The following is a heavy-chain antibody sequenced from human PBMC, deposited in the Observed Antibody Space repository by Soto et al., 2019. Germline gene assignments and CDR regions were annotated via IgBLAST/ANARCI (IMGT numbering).Heavy chain of an antibody. J-gene: IGHJ3*02. CDR3: AAQAPYGSGSYYNEGDAFDI. Sequence: QVQVVQSGAEVKKPGSSVKVSCKASGGTFSSYAISWVRQAPGQGLEWMGGIIPIFGTANYAQKFQGRVTISADESTSTAYMELSSLRSEDTAVYYCAAQAPYGSGSYYNEGDAFDIWGQGTMVTVSS. D-gene: IGHD3-10*01. CDR2: IIPIFGTA. CDR1: GGTFSSYA. V-gene: IGHV1-69*12.